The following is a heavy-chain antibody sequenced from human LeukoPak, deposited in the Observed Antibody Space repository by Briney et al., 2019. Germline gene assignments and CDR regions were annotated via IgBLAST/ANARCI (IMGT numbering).Heavy chain of an antibody. V-gene: IGHV4-34*01. D-gene: IGHD5-18*01. CDR1: GGSFSGYY. CDR3: ARDRGYSYGIDY. J-gene: IGHJ4*02. CDR2: INHSGST. Sequence: PSETLSLTCAVYGGSFSGYYWSWIRQPPGKGLEWIGEINHSGSTNYNPSLKSRVTISVDTSKNQFSLKLSSVTAADTAVYYCARDRGYSYGIDYWGQGTLATVSS.